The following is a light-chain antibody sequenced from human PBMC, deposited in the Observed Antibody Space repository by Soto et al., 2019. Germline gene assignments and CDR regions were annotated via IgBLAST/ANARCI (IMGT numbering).Light chain of an antibody. J-gene: IGKJ4*01. CDR1: QNITNY. CDR2: DAS. Sequence: DIQMTQSPSSLSASVGDRVTITCQASQNITNYLNWYQLELGKAPKLLIYDASDLDMGVPSRFSGGGTGTDFTFTISGLQPEDFAIYYCQQYHDLPLTLGGGTRVDIK. V-gene: IGKV1-33*01. CDR3: QQYHDLPLT.